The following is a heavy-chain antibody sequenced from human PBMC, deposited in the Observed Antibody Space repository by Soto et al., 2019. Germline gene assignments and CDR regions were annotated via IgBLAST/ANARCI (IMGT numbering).Heavy chain of an antibody. Sequence: ASLKVSCQASGYTFTDYGIRWVRQAPGQGLKWMGRISAYNGNTNHAQNLQARVTMTTDTSTSTAYMELRGLSSDDTALYYCARNDYGDLTWFDPWGQGTLVTVSS. CDR1: GYTFTDYG. D-gene: IGHD4-17*01. J-gene: IGHJ5*02. CDR3: ARNDYGDLTWFDP. CDR2: ISAYNGNT. V-gene: IGHV1-18*01.